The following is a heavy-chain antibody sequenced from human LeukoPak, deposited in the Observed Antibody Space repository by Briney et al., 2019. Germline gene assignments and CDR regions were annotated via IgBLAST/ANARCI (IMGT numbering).Heavy chain of an antibody. Sequence: GGSLRLSCAASGFTFSSYAMSWVRQAPGKGLEWVSAISGSGGSTYYADSVKGRFTISRHNSKNTLYLQMNSLRAEDTAVYYCAKGPTKGYCSSTSRYIVDWFDPWGQGTLVTVSS. D-gene: IGHD2-2*02. CDR2: ISGSGGST. CDR3: AKGPTKGYCSSTSRYIVDWFDP. V-gene: IGHV3-23*01. J-gene: IGHJ5*02. CDR1: GFTFSSYA.